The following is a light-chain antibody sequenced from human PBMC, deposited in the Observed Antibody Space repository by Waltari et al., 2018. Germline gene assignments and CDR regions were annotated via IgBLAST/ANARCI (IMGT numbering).Light chain of an antibody. CDR3: QTWDTYIVV. J-gene: IGLJ2*01. V-gene: IGLV3-1*01. Sequence: SYKLTQAPSVSVSAGQTASTICSGDNLVTKYFSWYQQRPGQSPVVCLFQDSNRPSGIPERLSGSNSGNTATLTISGAQPMDETDYYCQTWDTYIVVFGGGTKLTVL. CDR2: QDS. CDR1: NLVTKY.